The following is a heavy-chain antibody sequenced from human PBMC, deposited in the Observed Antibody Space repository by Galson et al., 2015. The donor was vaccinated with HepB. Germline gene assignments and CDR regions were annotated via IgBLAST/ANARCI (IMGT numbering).Heavy chain of an antibody. Sequence: SLRLSCAASGLTFSDTYLSWIRQAPGQGLEWLSYINPTSTYTNSADSVKGRFTISRDNAKSSLYLQMNSLRAEDTAVYYCARAYGSGPAGHFYYWGQGTLVTVSS. D-gene: IGHD3-10*01. V-gene: IGHV3-11*06. CDR3: ARAYGSGPAGHFYY. J-gene: IGHJ4*02. CDR2: INPTSTYT. CDR1: GLTFSDTY.